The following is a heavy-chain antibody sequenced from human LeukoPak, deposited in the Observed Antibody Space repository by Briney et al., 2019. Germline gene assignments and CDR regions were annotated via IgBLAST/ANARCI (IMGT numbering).Heavy chain of an antibody. CDR3: VRGRSTGTIDY. Sequence: PSETLSLTCTVSGDFLSSGDHYWNWIRQAPGTGLEWIGYIFHSGSTYYNPSLRSRLTVSLDTSKNQFSLKLTSVTAADSAVYYCVRGRSTGTIDYWGQGTLVTVSS. CDR2: IFHSGST. CDR1: GDFLSSGDHY. J-gene: IGHJ4*02. D-gene: IGHD2-2*01. V-gene: IGHV4-30-4*01.